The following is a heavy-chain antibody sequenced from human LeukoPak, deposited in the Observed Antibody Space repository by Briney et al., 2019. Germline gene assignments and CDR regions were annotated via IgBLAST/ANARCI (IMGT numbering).Heavy chain of an antibody. Sequence: GGSQRLSCEASGFTFSRNWMHWVRQAPGKGLVWVSRINGDGSSTSYADSVKGRFTVSRDNAKNTLYLQMNSLRAEDTAVYYCSGAYYHPTGDWGQGTLVTVSS. V-gene: IGHV3-74*01. CDR3: SGAYYHPTGD. D-gene: IGHD1-26*01. CDR1: GFTFSRNW. J-gene: IGHJ4*02. CDR2: INGDGSST.